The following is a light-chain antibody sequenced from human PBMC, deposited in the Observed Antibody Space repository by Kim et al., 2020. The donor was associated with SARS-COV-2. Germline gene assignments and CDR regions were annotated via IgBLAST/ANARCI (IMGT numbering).Light chain of an antibody. Sequence: DIQMTQSPSSQSASVGDRVTITCRASQSIANYLNWYQQKPGKTPNLLIYAASSLQSGVPSRFSGSGSGTDFTLTISSLQPEDFATYYCQQSYSAPRTFGQGTKVDIK. CDR3: QQSYSAPRT. CDR1: QSIANY. CDR2: AAS. V-gene: IGKV1-39*01. J-gene: IGKJ1*01.